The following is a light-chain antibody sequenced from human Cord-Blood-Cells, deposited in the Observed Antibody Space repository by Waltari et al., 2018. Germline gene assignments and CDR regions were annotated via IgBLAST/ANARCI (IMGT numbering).Light chain of an antibody. CDR2: AAS. V-gene: IGKV1-39*01. Sequence: DIQMTQSPSSLSASVGDRVTITCRASQSISSYLNWYQQKPGKAPKLLIYAASSLQSGVPSRFSGSGSGTDFTLTSSSLQPEDFATYYCQQSYSTPHMYTFGQGTKLEIK. CDR3: QQSYSTPHMYT. CDR1: QSISSY. J-gene: IGKJ2*01.